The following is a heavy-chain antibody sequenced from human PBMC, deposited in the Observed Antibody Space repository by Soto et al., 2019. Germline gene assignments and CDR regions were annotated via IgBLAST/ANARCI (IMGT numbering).Heavy chain of an antibody. V-gene: IGHV1-18*01. D-gene: IGHD3-16*01. CDR2: ISPYTGNT. Sequence: QVQLVQSGDEVKKPGASVKVSCKASGYIFVNYGIAWVRQAPGQGLGWMGWISPYTGNTHSASKVQGRLTMTTDTATSTAYMALGSLTSADTDVYYCVMVDNYVTPTPQDVWGQGTTVTVSS. J-gene: IGHJ6*02. CDR1: GYIFVNYG. CDR3: VMVDNYVTPTPQDV.